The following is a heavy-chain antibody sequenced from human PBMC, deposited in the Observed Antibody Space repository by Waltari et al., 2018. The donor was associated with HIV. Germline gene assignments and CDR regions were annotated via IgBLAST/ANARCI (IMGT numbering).Heavy chain of an antibody. V-gene: IGHV3-30*03. CDR3: ARNIYCGPYCHYNALDI. CDR2: VSYNGSNA. D-gene: IGHD2-21*01. Sequence: QVRLVESGGGVVQPGRSLRLSCAASGFTFGNYAMHWVRQAPGKGLEWVAVVSYNGSNAYHCNSVRGRFTISRDNSQNTLYLQMNSLRVEDTAVYYCARNIYCGPYCHYNALDIWGQGTTVTVSS. CDR1: GFTFGNYA. J-gene: IGHJ3*02.